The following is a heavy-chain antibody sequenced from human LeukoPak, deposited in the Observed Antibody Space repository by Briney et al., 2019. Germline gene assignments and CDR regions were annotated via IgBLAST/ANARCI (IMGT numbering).Heavy chain of an antibody. CDR3: ARLGRGADY. V-gene: IGHV3-21*01. J-gene: IGHJ4*02. CDR1: GFSFSTYS. Sequence: GGSLRLSCAASGFSFSTYSMNWVRQAPGKGLEWVSSISRSSLSIYYADSVRDRFTISRDNAKNSLYLQMNSLRAEDTAVYYCARLGRGADYWGQGTLVTVSS. D-gene: IGHD4-17*01. CDR2: ISRSSLSI.